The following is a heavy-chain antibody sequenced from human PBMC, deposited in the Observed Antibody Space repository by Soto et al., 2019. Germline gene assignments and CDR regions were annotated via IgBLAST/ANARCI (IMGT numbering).Heavy chain of an antibody. Sequence: SGFTFSSCAMGWVRQAPGKGLEWVSDIIDSGGNNKYYADSVKGRFTISRDNSRNTLYLQMNSLRAEDTAVYYCARRTGSGSSGVYAMDVWGQGTMVTVSS. CDR3: ARRTGSGSSGVYAMDV. J-gene: IGHJ6*02. CDR1: GFTFSSCA. CDR2: IIDSGGNNK. V-gene: IGHV3-23*01. D-gene: IGHD3-22*01.